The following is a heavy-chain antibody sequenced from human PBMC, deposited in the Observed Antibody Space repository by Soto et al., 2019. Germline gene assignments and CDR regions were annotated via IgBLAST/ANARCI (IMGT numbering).Heavy chain of an antibody. CDR3: ARRGGAEIDGGLFDYNY. D-gene: IGHD3-9*01. J-gene: IGHJ4*02. V-gene: IGHV4-59*01. CDR2: IHYSGST. Sequence: KPSETLSLTCTVSGGSIISNYWSWIRQPPGKRLEWIGSIHYSGSTNYNPSLRSRVTISVDTSKNQFSLKLSSVTAADTAVYYCARRGGAEIDGGLFDYNYWGQGTLVAVSS. CDR1: GGSIISNY.